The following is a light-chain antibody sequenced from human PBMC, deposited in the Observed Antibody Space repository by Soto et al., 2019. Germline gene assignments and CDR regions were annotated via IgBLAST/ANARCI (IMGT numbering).Light chain of an antibody. V-gene: IGKV1-39*01. CDR1: QGISNY. CDR2: AAS. J-gene: IGKJ1*01. CDR3: QQSYSHPQT. Sequence: DIQMTQSPSSLCASVGDRVAISCRASQGISNYLACYQRKPGKVPDILIYAASSLQSGVPSRFRGSGSGADCTLTISSLQPEDFATYYCQQSYSHPQTFGQGTKVDIK.